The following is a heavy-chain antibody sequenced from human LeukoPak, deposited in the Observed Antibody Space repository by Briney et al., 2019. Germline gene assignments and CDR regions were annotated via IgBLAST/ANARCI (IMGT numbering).Heavy chain of an antibody. J-gene: IGHJ4*02. CDR2: INPSGGST. CDR1: GDTXSSYY. Sequence: ASVTVSCKASGDTXSSYYMHWVRQAPGQGLEWMGIINPSGGSTTYAQQFQGRVTMTRDTSTSTVYMELSSMRSEHTAVYYCARGGVLRFLEHLDYWGQGTLVTVSS. CDR3: ARGGVLRFLEHLDY. D-gene: IGHD3-3*01. V-gene: IGHV1-46*01.